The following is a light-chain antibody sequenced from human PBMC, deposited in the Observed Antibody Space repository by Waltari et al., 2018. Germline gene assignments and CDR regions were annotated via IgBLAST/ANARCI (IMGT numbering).Light chain of an antibody. CDR1: QSVGRY. Sequence: SCRASQSVGRYLAWYKQQQGQAPRLLIYDASTRATGIPDRFSGGGAGTDFSLTISRLEPEDFAVYYCQMYVRLPVTFGQGTKVEI. CDR3: QMYVRLPVT. V-gene: IGKV3D-11*02. J-gene: IGKJ1*01. CDR2: DAS.